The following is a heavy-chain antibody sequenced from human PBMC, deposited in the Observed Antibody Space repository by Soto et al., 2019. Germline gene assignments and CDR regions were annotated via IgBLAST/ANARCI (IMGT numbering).Heavy chain of an antibody. V-gene: IGHV3-23*01. CDR1: GFTFSDFA. CDR2: FTASGGNT. J-gene: IGHJ1*01. CDR3: AKMGGVNLPKLFHV. D-gene: IGHD2-21*01. Sequence: EVQLLESGGGLVQPGGSLRLSCVASGFTFSDFAMSWVRQAPGKGLEWVSTFTASGGNTFYADSVKGRFTMSRDNSNNTLYLHVNSLRVDDTAVYYCAKMGGVNLPKLFHVWGHGTVVTVSS.